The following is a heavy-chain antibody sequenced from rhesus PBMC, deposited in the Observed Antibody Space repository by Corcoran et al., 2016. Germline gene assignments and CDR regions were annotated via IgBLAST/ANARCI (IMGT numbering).Heavy chain of an antibody. J-gene: IGHJ4*01. Sequence: EVQLVEPGGGLVQPGGSLRLSCPASGFTFSDYGMCWVCQAPGKGREWVSGINYSGTMTYYTDSVMGRFTVSRDNSKNTLSLQMTSLRSEDTAVYYCAKDRHSGAALDYWGQGVLVTVSS. CDR3: AKDRHSGAALDY. CDR2: INYSGTMT. CDR1: GFTFSDYG. V-gene: IGHV3S5*01. D-gene: IGHD3-34*01.